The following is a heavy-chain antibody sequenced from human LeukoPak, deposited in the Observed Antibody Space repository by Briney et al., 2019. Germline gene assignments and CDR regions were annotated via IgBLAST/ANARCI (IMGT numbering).Heavy chain of an antibody. Sequence: GGSLILSCAASGFTFSDYYMSWSRQAPGKGLEWVSYISSSGSTIYYADSVKGRFTISRDNAKNSLYLQMNSLRAEDTAVYYCARDLTAAGDNWFDPWGQGTLVTVSS. V-gene: IGHV3-11*01. CDR2: ISSSGSTI. CDR3: ARDLTAAGDNWFDP. CDR1: GFTFSDYY. D-gene: IGHD6-13*01. J-gene: IGHJ5*02.